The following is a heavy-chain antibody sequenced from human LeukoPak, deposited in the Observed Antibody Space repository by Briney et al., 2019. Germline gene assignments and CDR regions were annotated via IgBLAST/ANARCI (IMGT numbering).Heavy chain of an antibody. J-gene: IGHJ5*02. CDR1: GFTFSSYA. CDR2: ISGSGGST. V-gene: IGHV3-23*01. Sequence: GGSLRLSCAASGFTFSSYAMSWVRQAPGKGLEWVSAISGSGGSTYYADSVKGRFTISRDNSKNTLYLQMNSLRAEDTAVYYCAKAAITMVRGGQNWFDPWGQGTLVTVSS. CDR3: AKAAITMVRGGQNWFDP. D-gene: IGHD3-10*01.